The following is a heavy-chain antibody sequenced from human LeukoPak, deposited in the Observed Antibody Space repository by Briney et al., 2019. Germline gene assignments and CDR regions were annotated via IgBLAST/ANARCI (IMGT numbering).Heavy chain of an antibody. CDR3: ARGTGSLFY. V-gene: IGHV4-61*09. CDR1: GGSITRGSYY. D-gene: IGHD3-10*01. Sequence: SETLSLTCAVSGGSITRGSYYWTWIRQPAGKALEWIGHVFTSRNTNYNPSLKGRVTISIATSKTQFSLNLNSVTAADTAVYYCARGTGSLFYWGHGILVTVSS. J-gene: IGHJ4*01. CDR2: VFTSRNT.